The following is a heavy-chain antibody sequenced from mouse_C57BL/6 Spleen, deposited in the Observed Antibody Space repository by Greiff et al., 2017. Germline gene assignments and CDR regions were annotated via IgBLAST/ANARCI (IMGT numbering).Heavy chain of an antibody. D-gene: IGHD3-2*02. CDR2: INPSSGYT. CDR3: ARPSSSGYGFAY. J-gene: IGHJ3*01. CDR1: GYTFTSYW. Sequence: QVQLQQSGAELAKPGASVKLSCKASGYTFTSYWMHWVKQRPGQGLEWIGYINPSSGYTKYNQKFKDKATFTADKSPSTAYMQLSSLTYEDSAFYYCARPSSSGYGFAYWGQGTLVTVSA. V-gene: IGHV1-7*01.